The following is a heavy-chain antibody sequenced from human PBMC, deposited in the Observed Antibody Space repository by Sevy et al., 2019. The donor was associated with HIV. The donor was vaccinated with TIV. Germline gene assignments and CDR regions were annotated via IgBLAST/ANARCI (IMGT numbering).Heavy chain of an antibody. CDR3: ARGVGAPLD. D-gene: IGHD1-26*01. CDR2: IYYSGST. J-gene: IGHJ4*02. V-gene: IGHV4-59*01. Sequence: SETLSLTCTVSGGSISSYYWSWIRQPPGKGLEWIGYIYYSGSTNYNPSLKSRVTISVDTSKNQFSLKLSSVTAAETAVYYCARGVGAPLDWGQGTLVTVSS. CDR1: GGSISSYY.